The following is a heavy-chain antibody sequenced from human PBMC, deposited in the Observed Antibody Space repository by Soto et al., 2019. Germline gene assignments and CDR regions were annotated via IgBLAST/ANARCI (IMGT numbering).Heavy chain of an antibody. V-gene: IGHV4-61*01. CDR1: GVSVSGRSC. J-gene: IGHJ6*02. D-gene: IGHD2-2*01. Sequence: PSETLSLTCTVSGVSVSGRSCWTWIRQPPGKGLEWIACIFYDGSTTYNPSLKSPVTISVDTSKNQFSLKVTSVTAADTAVYWCERDSRIVQGPASNRYYYPGMDVWGQGTTVTVSS. CDR3: ERDSRIVQGPASNRYYYPGMDV. CDR2: IFYDGST.